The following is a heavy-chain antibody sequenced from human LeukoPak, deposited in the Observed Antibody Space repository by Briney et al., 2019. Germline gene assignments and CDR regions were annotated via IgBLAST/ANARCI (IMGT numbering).Heavy chain of an antibody. CDR2: ISTSSSHM. V-gene: IGHV3-21*01. D-gene: IGHD3-10*01. J-gene: IGHJ4*02. CDR1: GFTFKIYS. CDR3: ARDDTSAHFFDY. Sequence: AGGSLRLSCAASGFTFKIYSMNWVRQAPGKGLEWVSSISTSSSHMHYADSVKGRFTISRDNAKNSLYLQMNTLRAEDTAVYYCARDDTSAHFFDYWGQGTLVTVSS.